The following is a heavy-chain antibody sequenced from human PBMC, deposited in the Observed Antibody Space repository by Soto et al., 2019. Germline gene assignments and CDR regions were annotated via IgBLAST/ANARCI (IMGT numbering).Heavy chain of an antibody. Sequence: SVKVSCKASGGTFSSYAISWVRQAPGQGLEWMGGIIPIFGTANYAQKFQGRVTITADESTSTAYMELSSLRSEDTAVYYCASSYHYYDSSGYYWVLDYWGQGTLVTVSS. J-gene: IGHJ4*02. V-gene: IGHV1-69*13. CDR2: IIPIFGTA. D-gene: IGHD3-22*01. CDR1: GGTFSSYA. CDR3: ASSYHYYDSSGYYWVLDY.